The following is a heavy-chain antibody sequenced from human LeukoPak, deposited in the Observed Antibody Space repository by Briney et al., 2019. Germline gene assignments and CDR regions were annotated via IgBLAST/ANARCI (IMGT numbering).Heavy chain of an antibody. CDR1: GGSISSYY. Sequence: SKTLSLTCTVSGGSISSYYWSWIRQSPGKGLECIGYIHYTGSTNYNPSLKSRVTISVETSKNQFSLKLKSVTAADTAVYYCARGGYYGSGNDFRFDPWGQGTLVTVSS. J-gene: IGHJ5*02. CDR2: IHYTGST. V-gene: IGHV4-59*01. D-gene: IGHD3-10*01. CDR3: ARGGYYGSGNDFRFDP.